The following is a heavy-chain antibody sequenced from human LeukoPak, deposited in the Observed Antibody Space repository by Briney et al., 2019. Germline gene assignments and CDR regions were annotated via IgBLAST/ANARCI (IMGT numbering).Heavy chain of an antibody. CDR3: AREGSGWYGNFDY. Sequence: ASVKVSCKASAYXFTGYYMHWVRQAPGQGLEWMGWINPDSGGTNYAQKFQGRVTMTRDTSISTAYMEVSRLRSDDTAVYYCAREGSGWYGNFDYWGQGTLVTVSS. D-gene: IGHD6-19*01. J-gene: IGHJ4*02. CDR1: AYXFTGYY. CDR2: INPDSGGT. V-gene: IGHV1-2*02.